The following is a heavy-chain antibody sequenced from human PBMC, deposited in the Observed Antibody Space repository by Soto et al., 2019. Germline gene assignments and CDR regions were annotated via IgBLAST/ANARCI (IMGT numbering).Heavy chain of an antibody. V-gene: IGHV3-21*01. CDR2: ISSSSSYI. D-gene: IGHD2-2*01. Sequence: TVGSLRLSCAASGFTFSSYSMNWVRQAPGKGLEWVSSISSSSSYIYYADSVKGRFTISRDNAKNSLYLQMNSLRAEDTAVYYCAREYCSSTSCFPDWEYYGMDVWGQGTTVTVSS. CDR3: AREYCSSTSCFPDWEYYGMDV. CDR1: GFTFSSYS. J-gene: IGHJ6*02.